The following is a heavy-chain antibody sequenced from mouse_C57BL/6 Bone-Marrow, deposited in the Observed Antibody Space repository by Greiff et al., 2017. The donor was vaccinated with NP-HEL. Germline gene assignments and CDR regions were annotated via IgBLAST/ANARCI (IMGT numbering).Heavy chain of an antibody. CDR3: ARGRLRRTKAMDD. D-gene: IGHD2-4*01. Sequence: QVQLQQSGAELARPGASVKMSCKASGYTFTSYTMHWVKQRPGQGLEWIGYINPSSGYTKYNQKFKDKATLTADKSSSTAYMQLSSLTSEDSAVYYCARGRLRRTKAMDDWGQGTSVTVSS. V-gene: IGHV1-4*01. J-gene: IGHJ4*01. CDR1: GYTFTSYT. CDR2: INPSSGYT.